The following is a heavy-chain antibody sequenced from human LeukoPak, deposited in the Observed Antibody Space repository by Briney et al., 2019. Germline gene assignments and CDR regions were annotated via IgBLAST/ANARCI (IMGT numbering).Heavy chain of an antibody. CDR3: AKGKQQWWTFDALDI. V-gene: IGHV3-13*04. Sequence: GGSLRLSCAASGFTFSSYDMHWVRQGTGKGLEWVSAIGTAGDTYYPDSVKGRFTISRDNSKNTLYLQINSLILDDTAVYYCAKGKQQWWTFDALDIWGQGTTVTVSS. D-gene: IGHD5-18*01. J-gene: IGHJ3*02. CDR2: IGTAGDT. CDR1: GFTFSSYD.